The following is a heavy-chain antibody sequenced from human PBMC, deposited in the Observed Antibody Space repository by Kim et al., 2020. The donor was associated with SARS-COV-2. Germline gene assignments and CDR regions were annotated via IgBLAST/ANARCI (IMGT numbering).Heavy chain of an antibody. CDR3: ARHYSGSPFQ. D-gene: IGHD6-19*01. CDR2: ST. Sequence: STNYHPSLKSRVTISVDTSKNQFSLKLSSVTAADTAVYYCARHYSGSPFQWGQGTLVTVSS. V-gene: IGHV4-59*08. J-gene: IGHJ4*02.